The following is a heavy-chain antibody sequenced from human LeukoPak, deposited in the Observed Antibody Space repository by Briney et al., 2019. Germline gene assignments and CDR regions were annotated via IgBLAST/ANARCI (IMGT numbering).Heavy chain of an antibody. Sequence: ASVKVSCKASGGTFSSYAISWVRQAPGQGLEWMGGIIPIFGTANYAQKFQGRVTITADESTSTAYMELSSLRSEDTAVYYCAPGPHYYDSSGYTRFDPWGQGTLVTVSS. CDR2: IIPIFGTA. J-gene: IGHJ5*02. V-gene: IGHV1-69*13. D-gene: IGHD3-22*01. CDR3: APGPHYYDSSGYTRFDP. CDR1: GGTFSSYA.